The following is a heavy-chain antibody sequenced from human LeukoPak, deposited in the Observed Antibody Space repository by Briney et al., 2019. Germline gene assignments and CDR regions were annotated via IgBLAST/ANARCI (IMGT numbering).Heavy chain of an antibody. D-gene: IGHD1-26*01. CDR3: ARDRSGSSSVDDAFDI. V-gene: IGHV3-9*01. CDR1: GFTFDDYA. CDR2: ISWNSGSI. J-gene: IGHJ3*02. Sequence: GRSLRLSCAASGFTFDDYAMHWVRQAPGKGLEWVSGISWNSGSIGYADSLKGRFTISRDNAKKSLFLEMNSLRVEDTAVYYCARDRSGSSSVDDAFDIWGQGIMVTVSS.